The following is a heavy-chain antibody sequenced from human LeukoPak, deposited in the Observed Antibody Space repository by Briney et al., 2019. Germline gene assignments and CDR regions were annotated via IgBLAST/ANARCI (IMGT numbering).Heavy chain of an antibody. D-gene: IGHD3-10*02. J-gene: IGHJ4*02. V-gene: IGHV4-38-2*02. CDR3: AREGASQDVRGFDY. CDR1: GDSISSGNY. Sequence: PSETLSLTCTVSGDSISSGNYWGWIRQPPGKGLEWIGSIFHTGSTYFNLSLKSRVTISVDTSKNQFSLRLSSVTAADTAVYYCAREGASQDVRGFDYWGQGTQVTVSS. CDR2: IFHTGST.